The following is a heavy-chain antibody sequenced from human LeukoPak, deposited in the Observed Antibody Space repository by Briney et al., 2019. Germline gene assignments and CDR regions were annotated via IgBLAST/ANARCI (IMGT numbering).Heavy chain of an antibody. Sequence: SETLSLTCTVSGGSISSYYWSWIRQPPGKGLEWIGYMYYSGSTNYNPSLKSRVTISIDTSKNQFSLKLSSVTAADTAVYYCATTFSYGFSEGNDYRGQGTLVTVSS. CDR3: ATTFSYGFSEGNDY. D-gene: IGHD5-18*01. J-gene: IGHJ4*02. V-gene: IGHV4-59*12. CDR1: GGSISSYY. CDR2: MYYSGST.